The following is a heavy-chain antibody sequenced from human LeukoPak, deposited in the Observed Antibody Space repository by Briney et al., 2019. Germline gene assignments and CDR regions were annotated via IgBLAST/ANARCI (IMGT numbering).Heavy chain of an antibody. J-gene: IGHJ4*02. D-gene: IGHD1-1*01. CDR2: INPNSGGT. Sequence: ASVKVSCKASGYTFTGYYMHWVRQAPGQGLEWMGWINPNSGGTNYAQKFQGRVTMTRDTSISTAYMELSSLRSEDTAVYYCATPLAGLEFCYWGQGTLVTVSS. CDR1: GYTFTGYY. V-gene: IGHV1-2*02. CDR3: ATPLAGLEFCY.